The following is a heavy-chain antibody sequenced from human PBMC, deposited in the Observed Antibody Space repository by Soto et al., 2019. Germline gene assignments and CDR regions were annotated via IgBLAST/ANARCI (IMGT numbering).Heavy chain of an antibody. V-gene: IGHV1-18*01. CDR3: ARALLKAINTAGVEAQNGFDA. CDR2: ISGYNGNT. CDR1: GYTFTSHG. J-gene: IGHJ5*02. D-gene: IGHD4-17*01. Sequence: ASVKVSCKTSGYTFTSHGISWVRQAPGQGLEWLGWISGYNGNTNYAQKVQGRITLTRDTSTSAAYMELRSLRSDDTAVYYCARALLKAINTAGVEAQNGFDAWGQGTLVTVSS.